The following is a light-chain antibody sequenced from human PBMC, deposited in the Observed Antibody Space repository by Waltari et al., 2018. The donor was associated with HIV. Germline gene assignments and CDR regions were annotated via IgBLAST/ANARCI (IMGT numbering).Light chain of an antibody. CDR1: NIGSLS. CDR3: QVWDSSSDHVL. J-gene: IGLJ2*01. CDR2: YDN. Sequence: SYGVSQPPSVSVAPGQTAAITCGGNNIGSLSVHWYQQRPGQAPVLVISYDNDRPSGIPERFSGSSSGNTATLTIRGVEAGEEADYYCQVWDSSSDHVLFGGGTKLTVL. V-gene: IGLV3-21*04.